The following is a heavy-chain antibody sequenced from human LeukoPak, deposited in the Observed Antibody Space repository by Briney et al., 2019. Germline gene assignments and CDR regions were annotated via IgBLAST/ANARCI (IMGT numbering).Heavy chain of an antibody. J-gene: IGHJ3*02. CDR1: GFTFDDYA. CDR3: AKDVAARPDGAFDI. Sequence: GRSLRLSCAASGFTFDDYAMHWVRQAPGKGLEWVSGISWNSGSIGYADSVKGRFTISRDNAKNSLYLQMNSLRAEDMALYYCAKDVAARPDGAFDIWGQGTMVTVSS. D-gene: IGHD6-6*01. CDR2: ISWNSGSI. V-gene: IGHV3-9*03.